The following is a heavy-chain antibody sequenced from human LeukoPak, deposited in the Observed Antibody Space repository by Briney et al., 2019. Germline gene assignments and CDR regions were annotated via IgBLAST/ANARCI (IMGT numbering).Heavy chain of an antibody. J-gene: IGHJ4*02. V-gene: IGHV4-39*01. CDR3: ASLQRDIVRVVYDH. CDR2: IYYSGST. CDR1: GGSISSSSYY. Sequence: PSETLSLTCTVSGGSISSSSYYWGWIRQPPGKGLEWIGSIYYSGSTYSNPSLKSRVTISVDTSKNQFSLKLSSVTAADTAVYYCASLQRDIVRVVYDHWGQGTLVTVSS. D-gene: IGHD2-8*02.